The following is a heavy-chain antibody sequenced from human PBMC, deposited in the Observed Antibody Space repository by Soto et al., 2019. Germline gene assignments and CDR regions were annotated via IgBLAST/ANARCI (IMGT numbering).Heavy chain of an antibody. Sequence: QVQLVESGGGVVQPGRSLRLSCAASGFTFSSYAMHWVRQAPGKGLEWVAVISYDGSNKYYADSVKGRFTISRDNSKNTLYLQMNSLRAEDTAVYYCAKPYYDILTGYNWFDPWGQGTLVTVSS. CDR2: ISYDGSNK. V-gene: IGHV3-30-3*02. CDR3: AKPYYDILTGYNWFDP. J-gene: IGHJ5*02. CDR1: GFTFSSYA. D-gene: IGHD3-9*01.